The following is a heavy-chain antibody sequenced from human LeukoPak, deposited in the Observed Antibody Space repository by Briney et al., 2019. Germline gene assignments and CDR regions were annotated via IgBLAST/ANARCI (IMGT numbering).Heavy chain of an antibody. CDR2: VTSRRGT. CDR1: GFIPSDYG. V-gene: IGHV3-23*01. CDR3: ANEIRPNDY. Sequence: GGSLRLSCAVSGFIPSDYGMSWVRQAPGKRLEWVSTVTSRRGTSYTDSVRGRFITSRDTSENTLLLQMNSLRAEDTAVYYCANEIRPNDYWGQGTLVTVSS. D-gene: IGHD4-17*01. J-gene: IGHJ4*02.